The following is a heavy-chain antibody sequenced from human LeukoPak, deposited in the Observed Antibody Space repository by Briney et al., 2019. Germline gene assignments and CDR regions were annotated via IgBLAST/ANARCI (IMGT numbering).Heavy chain of an antibody. Sequence: PGGSLRLSCAASGLTFSSYGMDWVRQAPGKGLEWVALISYDGSVKYYADSVKGRFTISRDNSQNTLYLQMNSLRAEDTAVYYCASPLWFGDYLDYWGQGTLVTVSS. J-gene: IGHJ4*02. V-gene: IGHV3-33*08. CDR2: ISYDGSVK. CDR3: ASPLWFGDYLDY. D-gene: IGHD3-10*01. CDR1: GLTFSSYG.